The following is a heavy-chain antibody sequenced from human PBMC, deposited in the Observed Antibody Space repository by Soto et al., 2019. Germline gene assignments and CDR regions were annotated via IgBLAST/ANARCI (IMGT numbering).Heavy chain of an antibody. D-gene: IGHD6-19*01. Sequence: QVQLVQSGAEVKNPGASVKVSCKASGYTFTSYGISWLRQAPGQGLDWMGWISAYNGNTNYAQHPQGRVTMTTDTSTSADYRELTSLRPDDPGVYYCARVGVAGIGPWGQGTLVTVSS. CDR3: ARVGVAGIGP. CDR1: GYTFTSYG. V-gene: IGHV1-18*01. CDR2: ISAYNGNT. J-gene: IGHJ5*02.